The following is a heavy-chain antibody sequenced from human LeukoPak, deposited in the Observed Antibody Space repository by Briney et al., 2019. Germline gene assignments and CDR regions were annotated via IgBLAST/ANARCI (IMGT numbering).Heavy chain of an antibody. CDR2: IKQDGSEK. CDR3: ARVVIPAALNWFDP. CDR1: GFTFSNYW. D-gene: IGHD2-2*01. V-gene: IGHV3-7*01. Sequence: GGSLRLSCAASGFTFSNYWMSWVRQAPGKGLEWVANIKQDGSEKYYVDSVKGRFTISRDNAKNSLYLQMNSLRAEDTAVYYCARVVIPAALNWFDPWGQGTLVIVSS. J-gene: IGHJ5*02.